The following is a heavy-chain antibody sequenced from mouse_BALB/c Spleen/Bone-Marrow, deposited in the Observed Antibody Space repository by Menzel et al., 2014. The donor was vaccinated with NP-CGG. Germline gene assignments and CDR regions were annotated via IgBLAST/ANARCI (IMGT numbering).Heavy chain of an antibody. J-gene: IGHJ3*01. CDR3: TRDRYYGNSFAY. CDR1: GFTFSSYT. V-gene: IGHV5-6-4*01. Sequence: EVKLVDSGGGLVKPGGSLKHSCAASGFTFSSYTMSWIRQTPEKRLEWVATISSGGSYTYYPDSVKGRFTISRDNAKNTLYLQMISLKSEDTAMYYCTRDRYYGNSFAYWGQGTLVTVSA. CDR2: ISSGGSYT. D-gene: IGHD2-1*01.